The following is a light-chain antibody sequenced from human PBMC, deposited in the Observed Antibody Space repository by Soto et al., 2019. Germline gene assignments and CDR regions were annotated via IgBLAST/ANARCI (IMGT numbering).Light chain of an antibody. CDR3: FSYRISSYV. Sequence: QCALTQPASLSGSPGQSITISCTGTSGDVGGYKYVSWYQHHPGKAPKLMIYEVSNRPSGVSGRFSGSKSGNTASLTISGLQAEDEADYYCFSYRISSYVYGTGTKVNVL. V-gene: IGLV2-14*01. CDR2: EVS. CDR1: SGDVGGYKY. J-gene: IGLJ1*01.